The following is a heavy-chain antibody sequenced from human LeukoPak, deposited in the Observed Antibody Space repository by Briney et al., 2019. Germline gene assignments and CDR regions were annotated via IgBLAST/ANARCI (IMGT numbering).Heavy chain of an antibody. Sequence: KPSETLSLTCAVYGGSFGGFYWSWVRQPPGKGLEWIGEISHSGTTHFNPSLRSRVTVSVDTSKSQFSLRLDSMTAADTAVYYCARGGLDTRRGGYFDYWGQGILVTVSS. CDR2: ISHSGTT. CDR3: ARGGLDTRRGGYFDY. CDR1: GGSFGGFY. J-gene: IGHJ4*02. D-gene: IGHD5-18*01. V-gene: IGHV4-34*01.